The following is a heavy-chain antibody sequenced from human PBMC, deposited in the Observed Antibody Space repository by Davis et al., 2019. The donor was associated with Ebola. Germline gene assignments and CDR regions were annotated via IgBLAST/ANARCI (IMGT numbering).Heavy chain of an antibody. Sequence: GGSLRLSCAASGFTFNQYAMTWVRQAPGKGLEWVSTISKSGRDTNYADSVKGRLSVSRDNSKNTLYLQMNSLGVEDTAVYYCAKGGSGWPSDYSYGMGVWGKGTTVTVSS. D-gene: IGHD6-19*01. CDR3: AKGGSGWPSDYSYGMGV. V-gene: IGHV3-23*01. CDR2: ISKSGRDT. J-gene: IGHJ6*04. CDR1: GFTFNQYA.